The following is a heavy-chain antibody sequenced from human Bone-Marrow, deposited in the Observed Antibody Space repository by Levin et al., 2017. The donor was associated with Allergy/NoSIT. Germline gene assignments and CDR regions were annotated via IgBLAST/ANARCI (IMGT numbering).Heavy chain of an antibody. V-gene: IGHV2-70*13. CDR2: IDWDDDE. J-gene: IGHJ6*02. CDR1: GFSLNTHSMC. D-gene: IGHD7-27*01. CDR3: ARIKVSKLGRTASRYYAMDV. Sequence: SGPTLVKPTETLTLTCTLSGFSLNTHSMCVTWIRQPPGKALEWLALIDWDDDELYTTSLETRFTISRDTSRTQVVLTMTNVDPMDTATYYCARIKVSKLGRTASRYYAMDVWGQGTTVTVSS.